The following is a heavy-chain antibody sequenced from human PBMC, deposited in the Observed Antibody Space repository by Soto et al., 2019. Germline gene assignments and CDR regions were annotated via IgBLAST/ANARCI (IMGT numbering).Heavy chain of an antibody. Sequence: EVQLVESGGGLVQPGGSLRLSCAASGFTFSSYWMNWVRQAPGKGLEWVANIKGDGSEKYYVDSVKGRFTISRDNVKNSLYLQMNSLRAEDTAVYYCARQYYSYMDVWGEGTTVTVSS. CDR1: GFTFSSYW. CDR2: IKGDGSEK. CDR3: ARQYYSYMDV. V-gene: IGHV3-7*01. J-gene: IGHJ6*03.